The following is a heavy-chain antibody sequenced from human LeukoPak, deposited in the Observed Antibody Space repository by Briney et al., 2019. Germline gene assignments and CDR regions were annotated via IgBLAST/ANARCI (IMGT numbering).Heavy chain of an antibody. CDR2: IWSDGSNK. Sequence: PGGSLRLSCAASGFTFSYYAIHWVRLAPGKGLEWVALIWSDGSNKYYADSVKGRITISRDNSKNTVYLQMNSLRAEDTAVYYCARELFSSGSCPDGWGQGTLVTVSS. D-gene: IGHD3-10*01. V-gene: IGHV3-33*01. CDR1: GFTFSYYA. CDR3: ARELFSSGSCPDG. J-gene: IGHJ4*02.